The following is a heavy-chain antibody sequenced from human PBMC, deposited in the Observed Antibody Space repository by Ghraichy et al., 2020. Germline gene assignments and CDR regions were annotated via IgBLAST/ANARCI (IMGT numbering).Heavy chain of an antibody. V-gene: IGHV4-61*01. D-gene: IGHD6-6*01. CDR2: GDKSGNT. Sequence: SQTLSLTCTVSGASVSSGTYYWSWVRQSPGKGLEWIGYGDKSGNTNYNPSLKSRATISVDTPNNQITLNVRSVTSADAAIYYCARDRKAVVPPPAYFYYFMDVWGKGTTVAVSS. CDR3: ARDRKAVVPPPAYFYYFMDV. J-gene: IGHJ6*03. CDR1: GASVSSGTYY.